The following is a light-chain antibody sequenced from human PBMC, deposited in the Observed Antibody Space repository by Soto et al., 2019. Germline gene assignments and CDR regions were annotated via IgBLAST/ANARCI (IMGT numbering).Light chain of an antibody. CDR1: QSISSW. V-gene: IGKV1-5*01. CDR2: DAS. J-gene: IGKJ1*01. Sequence: ENKFSQSPATLSKTVGDRVTITCRASQSISSWLAWYQQKPGKVPKLLIDDASSLESGVPSRFSGSGSGTEFTLTISSLQPDDFATYYCQQYNTYPWTFGQGTKVDIK. CDR3: QQYNTYPWT.